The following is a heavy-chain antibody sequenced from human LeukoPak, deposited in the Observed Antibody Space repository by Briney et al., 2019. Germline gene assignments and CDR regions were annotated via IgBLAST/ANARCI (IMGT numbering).Heavy chain of an antibody. CDR2: ISWNGGST. CDR3: AREEGGKLGIDYYFDY. J-gene: IGHJ4*02. Sequence: GGSLRLSCAASGFTFDDYGMSWVRQAPGKGLEWVSGISWNGGSTGYADSVKGRFTISRDNAKNSLYLQMNSLRAEDTAVYYCAREEGGKLGIDYYFDYWGQGTLVTVSS. CDR1: GFTFDDYG. D-gene: IGHD7-27*01. V-gene: IGHV3-20*04.